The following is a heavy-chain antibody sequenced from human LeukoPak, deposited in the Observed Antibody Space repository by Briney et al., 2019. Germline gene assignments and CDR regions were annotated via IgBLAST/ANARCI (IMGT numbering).Heavy chain of an antibody. CDR3: ARGLHRRCSGGICYQPFDY. CDR2: ISSDGSKI. J-gene: IGHJ4*02. Sequence: GRSLRLSRAPSGVIPRTYVMHCVPEAPGKGVEWVALISSDGSKIYYADSVKGRFTISRDNSRNTLYLQMNSLRAEDSAVYYCARGLHRRCSGGICYQPFDYWGQGTLVTVSS. V-gene: IGHV3-30*01. D-gene: IGHD2-15*01. CDR1: GVIPRTYV.